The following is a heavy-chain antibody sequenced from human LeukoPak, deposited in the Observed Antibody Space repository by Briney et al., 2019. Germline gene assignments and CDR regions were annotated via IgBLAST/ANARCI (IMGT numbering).Heavy chain of an antibody. J-gene: IGHJ4*02. V-gene: IGHV4-39*02. D-gene: IGHD2-2*01. Sequence: SETLSLTCTVSDGSVSSSSYYWGWIRQPPGKGLEWIGSMFYGGYSYYNPSLKSRLTISVDTTKNQFSLKLSSMTAADTAVYYCARGTYCSSPSCPFDYWGQGTLVTVSS. CDR3: ARGTYCSSPSCPFDY. CDR2: MFYGGYS. CDR1: DGSVSSSSYY.